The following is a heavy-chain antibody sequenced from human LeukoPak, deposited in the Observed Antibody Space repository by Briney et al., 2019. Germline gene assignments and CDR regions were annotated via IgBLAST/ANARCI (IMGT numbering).Heavy chain of an antibody. J-gene: IGHJ4*02. Sequence: AGGSLRLSCAASGFTVSSNYMSWVRRAPGKGLEWVSVIYSGGSTDYADSVKGRFANSRDNSKNMLYLQLNSLRAEDTAVYYCARVDYGSGSYFDYWGQGTLVTVSS. V-gene: IGHV3-53*01. CDR3: ARVDYGSGSYFDY. D-gene: IGHD3-10*01. CDR1: GFTVSSNY. CDR2: IYSGGST.